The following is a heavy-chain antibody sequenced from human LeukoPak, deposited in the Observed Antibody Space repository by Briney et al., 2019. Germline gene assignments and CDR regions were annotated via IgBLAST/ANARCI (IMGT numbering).Heavy chain of an antibody. Sequence: VASVKVSCKVSGYTLTELSMHWVRQAPGKGLEWMGGFDPEDGETIYAQKFQGRVTMTEDTSTDAAYMELSSLRSEDTAVYYCSTGGCSGGSCYDHDAFDIWGQGTMATVSS. D-gene: IGHD2-15*01. CDR1: GYTLTELS. V-gene: IGHV1-24*01. J-gene: IGHJ3*02. CDR3: STGGCSGGSCYDHDAFDI. CDR2: FDPEDGET.